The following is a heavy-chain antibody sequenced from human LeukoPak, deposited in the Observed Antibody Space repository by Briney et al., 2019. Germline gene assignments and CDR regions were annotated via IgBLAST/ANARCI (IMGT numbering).Heavy chain of an antibody. Sequence: ASVKVSCKASGGTFSSYAISWVRQAPGQGLEWMGGIIPIFGTANYAQKFQGRVTITADESTSTAYMELSSLRSKDTAVYYCARESPVVTWYYDSSGYYFDYWGQGTLVTVSS. J-gene: IGHJ4*02. D-gene: IGHD3-22*01. CDR3: ARESPVVTWYYDSSGYYFDY. V-gene: IGHV1-69*13. CDR2: IIPIFGTA. CDR1: GGTFSSYA.